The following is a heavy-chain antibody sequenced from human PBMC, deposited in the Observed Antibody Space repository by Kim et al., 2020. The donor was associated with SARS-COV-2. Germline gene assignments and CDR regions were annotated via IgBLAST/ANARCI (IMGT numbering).Heavy chain of an antibody. CDR3: ARGRPMQQLVLISRYYYYYGMDV. Sequence: SETLSLTCAVYGGSFSGYYWSWIRQPPGKGLEWIGEINHSGSTNYNPSLKSRVTISVDTSKNQFSLKLSSVTAADTAVYYCARGRPMQQLVLISRYYYYYGMDVWGQGTTVTVSS. CDR2: INHSGST. CDR1: GGSFSGYY. J-gene: IGHJ6*02. D-gene: IGHD6-13*01. V-gene: IGHV4-34*01.